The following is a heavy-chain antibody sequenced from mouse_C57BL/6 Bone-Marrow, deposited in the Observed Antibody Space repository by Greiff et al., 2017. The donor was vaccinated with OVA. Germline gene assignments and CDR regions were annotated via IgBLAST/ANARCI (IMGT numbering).Heavy chain of an antibody. J-gene: IGHJ1*03. D-gene: IGHD1-1*01. CDR2: FYPGSGSI. Sequence: RVKPGASVKLSCKASGYTFTEYTIHWVKQRSGQGLEWIGWFYPGSGSIKYNEKFKDKATLTADKSSSTVYMELSRLTSEDSAVYFCARHDEELLVGGYWYFDVWGTGTTVTVSS. CDR3: ARHDEELLVGGYWYFDV. V-gene: IGHV1-62-2*01. CDR1: GYTFTEYT.